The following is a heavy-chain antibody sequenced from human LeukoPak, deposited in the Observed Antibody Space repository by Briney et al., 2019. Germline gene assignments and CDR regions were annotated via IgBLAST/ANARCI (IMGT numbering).Heavy chain of an antibody. Sequence: GGSLRLFCTVSGFTVSSNSMSWVRQAPGKGLEWVSFIFSSTHYSDSVKGRFTISRDNSKNTLYLQMNSLRAEDTAVYYCAELGITMIGGVWGKGTTVTISS. D-gene: IGHD3-10*02. CDR2: IFSST. CDR1: GFTVSSNS. V-gene: IGHV3-53*01. CDR3: AELGITMIGGV. J-gene: IGHJ6*04.